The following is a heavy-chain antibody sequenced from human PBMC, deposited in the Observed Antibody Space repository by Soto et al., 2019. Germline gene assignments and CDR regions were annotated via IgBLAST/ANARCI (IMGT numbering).Heavy chain of an antibody. J-gene: IGHJ4*02. CDR3: ARHLYDSSGSPNRPFDF. CDR2: VNPSGDST. CDR1: GYTFTKYY. V-gene: IGHV1-46*01. D-gene: IGHD3-22*01. Sequence: ASVKVSCKASGYTFTKYYMHWVRQAPGRGLEWMGTVNPSGDSTSYAQKFQGRVTMTSDTSTTTVYMELSSLRSEDTAVYYCARHLYDSSGSPNRPFDFWGQGPLVTVYS.